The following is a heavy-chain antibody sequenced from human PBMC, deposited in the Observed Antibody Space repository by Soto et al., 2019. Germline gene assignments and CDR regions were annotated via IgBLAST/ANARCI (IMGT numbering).Heavy chain of an antibody. Sequence: GGSLRLSCAASGFTVSSNCMSWVRQAPGKGLEWVSVIYSGGSTYYADSVKGRFTISRDNSKNTLYLQMNSLRAEDTAVYYCASYDSSGYYYFDYWGQGTLVTVSS. J-gene: IGHJ4*02. CDR1: GFTVSSNC. CDR2: IYSGGST. CDR3: ASYDSSGYYYFDY. D-gene: IGHD3-22*01. V-gene: IGHV3-53*01.